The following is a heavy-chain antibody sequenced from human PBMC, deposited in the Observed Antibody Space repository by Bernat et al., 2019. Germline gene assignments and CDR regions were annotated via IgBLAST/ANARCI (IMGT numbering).Heavy chain of an antibody. J-gene: IGHJ4*02. V-gene: IGHV3-23*01. Sequence: EVQLLESGGGLVQPGGSLRLSCAASGFTFSSYAMSWVRQAPGKGLEWVSVITGSGGSTFYADSVKGRFTISGDNSNNTLYLQMNSLRAEDTAVYYCAKVRSGAVTGAVNYWGQGTLVTVSS. D-gene: IGHD2-8*02. CDR3: AKVRSGAVTGAVNY. CDR1: GFTFSSYA. CDR2: ITGSGGST.